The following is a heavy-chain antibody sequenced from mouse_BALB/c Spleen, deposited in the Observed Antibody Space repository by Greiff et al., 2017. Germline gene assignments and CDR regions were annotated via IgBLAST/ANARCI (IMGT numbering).Heavy chain of an antibody. Sequence: EVKLQESGGGLVKPGGSLKLSCAASGFTFSSYAMSWVRQTPEKRLEWVASISSGGSTYYPDSVKGRFTISRDNARNILYLQMSSLRSEDTAMYYCARDYYGSSLYFDYWGQGTTLTVSS. CDR1: GFTFSSYA. V-gene: IGHV5-6-5*01. J-gene: IGHJ2*01. CDR2: ISSGGST. CDR3: ARDYYGSSLYFDY. D-gene: IGHD1-1*01.